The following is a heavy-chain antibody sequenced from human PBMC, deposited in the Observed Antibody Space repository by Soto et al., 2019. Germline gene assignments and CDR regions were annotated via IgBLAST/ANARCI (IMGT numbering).Heavy chain of an antibody. J-gene: IGHJ4*02. CDR2: IYDSVNT. CDR3: ARVDHRGYFAILTDY. D-gene: IGHD3-9*01. Sequence: SETLSLTCTVSGDSLSSGGHYWSWIRQHPGKGLEWIGHIYDSVNTYYSPSLRSRVTISADMSKNQFSLNLRSVTAADTAVYYCARVDHRGYFAILTDYWGQGTLVTAPQ. CDR1: GDSLSSGGHY. V-gene: IGHV4-31*03.